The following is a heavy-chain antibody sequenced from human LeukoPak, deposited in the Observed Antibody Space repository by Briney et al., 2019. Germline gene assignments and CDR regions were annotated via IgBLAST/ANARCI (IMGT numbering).Heavy chain of an antibody. CDR3: ARDFLDSGHGDWFDP. D-gene: IGHD5-12*01. V-gene: IGHV3-21*01. J-gene: IGHJ5*02. CDR1: EFAFSSYS. Sequence: PGGSLRLSCAASEFAFSSYSMNWVRQAPGKGLEWVSSISSSSSYIYYADSVKGRFTISRDNAKNSLYLQMSSLRAEDTAVYYCARDFLDSGHGDWFDPWGQGTLVTVSS. CDR2: ISSSSSYI.